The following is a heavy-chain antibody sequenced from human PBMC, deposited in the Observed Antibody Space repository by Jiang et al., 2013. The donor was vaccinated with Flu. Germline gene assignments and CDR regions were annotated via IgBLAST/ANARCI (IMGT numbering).Heavy chain of an antibody. Sequence: GAEVKKPGSSVKVSCKASGGTFSSSAISWVRQAPGQGLEWMGGIIPIFGTANYAQKFQGRVTITADKSTNTAYMELRSLRSEDTAVYYCARGPDSSAYYYFYWGQGTLVTVSS. D-gene: IGHD3-22*01. V-gene: IGHV1-69*06. J-gene: IGHJ4*02. CDR3: ARGPDSSAYYYFY. CDR1: GGTFSSSA. CDR2: IIPIFGTA.